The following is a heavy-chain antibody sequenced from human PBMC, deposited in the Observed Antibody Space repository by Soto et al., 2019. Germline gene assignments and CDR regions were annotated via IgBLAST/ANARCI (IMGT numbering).Heavy chain of an antibody. Sequence: ASVKVSCKASGYSFTIYGITWLRQAPGQGLEWMGWISTYDGNTNYAQNFQGRVSMARDTSTSTAYMELRSLRSDDTAVYYCARDRGRSCIGGTCPFDYWGQGTLVTVSS. D-gene: IGHD2-15*01. CDR2: ISTYDGNT. CDR3: ARDRGRSCIGGTCPFDY. CDR1: GYSFTIYG. J-gene: IGHJ4*02. V-gene: IGHV1-18*01.